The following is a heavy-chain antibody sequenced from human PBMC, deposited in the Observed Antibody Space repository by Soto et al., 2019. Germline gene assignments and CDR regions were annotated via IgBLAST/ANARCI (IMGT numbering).Heavy chain of an antibody. CDR2: IMPIVGTP. D-gene: IGHD7-27*01. Sequence: QVQLVQSGAEVKKPGSSVKVSCKASGGTFSSFAINWVRQASGQGPQWMGGIMPIVGTPNYAQRFQGRVTIITDEVTSTAYMELTSLTVEDTAVYYCALGNAMDVWGQGTTVTVSS. V-gene: IGHV1-69*01. CDR1: GGTFSSFA. J-gene: IGHJ6*02. CDR3: ALGNAMDV.